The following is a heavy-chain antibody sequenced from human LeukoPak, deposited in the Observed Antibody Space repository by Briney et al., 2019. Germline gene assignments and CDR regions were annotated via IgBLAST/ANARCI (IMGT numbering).Heavy chain of an antibody. V-gene: IGHV3-21*01. J-gene: IGHJ4*02. CDR2: ISSSSSYI. Sequence: GGSLRLSCAASGFTLSSYSMNWVRQAPGKGLEWVSSISSSSSYIYYADSVKGRFTISRDNAKNSLYLQMNSLRAEDTAVYYCARDLGGYSYGSHFDYWGQGTLVTVSS. CDR3: ARDLGGYSYGSHFDY. CDR1: GFTLSSYS. D-gene: IGHD5-18*01.